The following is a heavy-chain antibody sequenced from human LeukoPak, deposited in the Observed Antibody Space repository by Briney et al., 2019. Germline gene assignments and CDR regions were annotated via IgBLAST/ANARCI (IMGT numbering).Heavy chain of an antibody. Sequence: ASVNVSCKASVYIFSNYFIHWVRQAPGQGLEWMGWINPNSGGTNYAQKSQGRVTMTRDTSISTVYMELSYLRSDDTAIYYCARPDPKSLGYDAFDLWGQGTTVTVSS. V-gene: IGHV1-2*02. CDR3: ARPDPKSLGYDAFDL. CDR1: VYIFSNYF. CDR2: INPNSGGT. D-gene: IGHD1-14*01. J-gene: IGHJ3*01.